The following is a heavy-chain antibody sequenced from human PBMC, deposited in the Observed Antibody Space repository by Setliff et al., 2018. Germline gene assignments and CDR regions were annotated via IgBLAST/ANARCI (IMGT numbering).Heavy chain of an antibody. CDR1: GGSIDSAF. D-gene: IGHD2-15*01. J-gene: IGHJ3*01. Sequence: PSETLSLTCTVSGGSIDSAFWNWIRQSPERGLEWIGYRSTRGDTNSNPYLRSRVAMSVDTSKKQFSLSLSAVTAADTAKYYCARAPLDYSSRAFDFWGQGTMVTVSS. V-gene: IGHV4-59*13. CDR3: ARAPLDYSSRAFDF. CDR2: RSTRGDT.